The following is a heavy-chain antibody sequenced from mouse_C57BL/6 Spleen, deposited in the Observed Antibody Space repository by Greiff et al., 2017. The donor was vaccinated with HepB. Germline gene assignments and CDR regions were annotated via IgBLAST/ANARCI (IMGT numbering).Heavy chain of an antibody. Sequence: ESGAELARPGASVKLSCKASGYTFTSYGISWVKQRTGQGLEWIGEIYPRSGNTYYNEKFKGKATLTADKSSSTAYMELRSLTSEDSAVYFCVITTVVATRYFDVWGTGTTVTVSS. V-gene: IGHV1-81*01. CDR1: GYTFTSYG. D-gene: IGHD1-1*01. J-gene: IGHJ1*03. CDR2: IYPRSGNT. CDR3: VITTVVATRYFDV.